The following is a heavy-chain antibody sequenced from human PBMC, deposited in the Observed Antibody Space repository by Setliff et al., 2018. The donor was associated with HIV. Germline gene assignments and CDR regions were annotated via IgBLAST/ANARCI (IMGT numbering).Heavy chain of an antibody. D-gene: IGHD2-21*02. J-gene: IGHJ1*01. Sequence: PSETLSLTCSVSGGSINSDNYYWGWIRQAPGKGLEWIGSIYYSGTTYYNPSLRGRVTISVDRSRNQFPLTLNSVTAADTATYYCASRGIVVVTMSMPDEFFVHWGHGTLVTVSS. CDR3: ASRGIVVVTMSMPDEFFVH. CDR1: GGSINSDNYY. CDR2: IYYSGTT. V-gene: IGHV4-39*01.